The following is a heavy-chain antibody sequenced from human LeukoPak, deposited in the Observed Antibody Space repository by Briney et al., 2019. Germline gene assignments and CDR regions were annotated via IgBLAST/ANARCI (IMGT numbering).Heavy chain of an antibody. D-gene: IGHD5-12*01. J-gene: IGHJ4*02. CDR1: GFTFSSYA. V-gene: IGHV3-23*01. Sequence: GGSLRLSCAASGFTFSSYAMSWVRQAPGKGLEWVSAISGSGGSTYYADSVKGRFTISRDNSKNTLYLQMNSLRADDAAVYYCARDRYSGYVEDYWGQGTLVTVSS. CDR2: ISGSGGST. CDR3: ARDRYSGYVEDY.